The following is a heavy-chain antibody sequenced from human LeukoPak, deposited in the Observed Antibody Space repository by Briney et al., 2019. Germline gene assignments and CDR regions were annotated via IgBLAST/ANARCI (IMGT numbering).Heavy chain of an antibody. V-gene: IGHV1-69*05. D-gene: IGHD3-10*01. CDR2: IIPIFGTA. J-gene: IGHJ3*02. Sequence: ASVKVSCKASGGTFSSYAISWVRQAPGQGLEWMGGIIPIFGTANYAQKFQGRVTITTDESTSTAYMELSSLRSEDTAVYYCARDTLYYPDAFDIWGQGTMVTVSS. CDR1: GGTFSSYA. CDR3: ARDTLYYPDAFDI.